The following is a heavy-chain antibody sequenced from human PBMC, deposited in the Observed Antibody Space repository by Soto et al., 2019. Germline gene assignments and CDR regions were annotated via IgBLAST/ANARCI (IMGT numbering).Heavy chain of an antibody. Sequence: SETLSLTCTVSGGSISSYYWSWIRQPAGKGLEWIGRIYTSGSTNYNPSLKSRVTMSVDTSKNQFSLKLSSVTAADTAVYYCARVVMVRGVIGFNWFDPWGQGTLVTVSS. J-gene: IGHJ5*02. V-gene: IGHV4-4*07. CDR2: IYTSGST. CDR3: ARVVMVRGVIGFNWFDP. D-gene: IGHD3-10*01. CDR1: GGSISSYY.